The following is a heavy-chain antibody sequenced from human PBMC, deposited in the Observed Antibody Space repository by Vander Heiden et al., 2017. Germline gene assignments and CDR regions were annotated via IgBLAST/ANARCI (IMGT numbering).Heavy chain of an antibody. J-gene: IGHJ4*02. CDR1: GLSFSKNS. CDR3: VRESPYCRRGSCSDYFDF. D-gene: IGHD2-2*01. CDR2: ISGSSRTV. Sequence: ELQLVESGGGLVQPGGPLRLSCAASGLSFSKNSMTWVRQAPGQGLEWVSYISGSSRTVNYANTVKGRFTISRDNAKNSLSLQMNSLRDDDTAVYYCVRESPYCRRGSCSDYFDFWGQGALVTVSS. V-gene: IGHV3-48*02.